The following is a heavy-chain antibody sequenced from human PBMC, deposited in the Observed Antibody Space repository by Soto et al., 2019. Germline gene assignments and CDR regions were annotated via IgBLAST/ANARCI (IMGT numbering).Heavy chain of an antibody. Sequence: SGATLVNPTQTLTLTCTFSGFSLSTSGMCVSWIRQPPGKALEWLARIDWDDDKYYSTSLKTRLTISKDTSKNQVVLTMTNMDPVDTATYYCARVKYYDFWSGSVVLDYWGQGTLVTVSS. CDR3: ARVKYYDFWSGSVVLDY. CDR2: IDWDDDK. J-gene: IGHJ4*02. V-gene: IGHV2-70*11. D-gene: IGHD3-3*01. CDR1: GFSLSTSGMC.